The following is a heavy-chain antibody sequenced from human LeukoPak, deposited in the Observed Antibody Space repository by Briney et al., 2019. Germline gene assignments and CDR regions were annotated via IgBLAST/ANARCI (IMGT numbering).Heavy chain of an antibody. D-gene: IGHD6-13*01. CDR2: IYYSGST. CDR3: ARSRSYSSSWYSDY. Sequence: PSETLSPTCTVSGGSISSYYWSWIRQPPGKGLEWIGYIYYSGSTNYNPSLKSRVTISVDTSKNQFSLKLSSVTAADTAVYYCARSRSYSSSWYSDYWGQGTLVTVSS. V-gene: IGHV4-59*01. J-gene: IGHJ4*02. CDR1: GGSISSYY.